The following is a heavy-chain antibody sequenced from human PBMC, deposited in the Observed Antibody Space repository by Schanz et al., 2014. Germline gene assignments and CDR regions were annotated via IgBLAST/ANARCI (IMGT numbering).Heavy chain of an antibody. CDR3: AKDLHSNSGNYYSYYFDS. CDR2: LSGSGAGT. D-gene: IGHD3-10*01. CDR1: GFTFSNYA. V-gene: IGHV3-23*01. J-gene: IGHJ4*02. Sequence: EVQLLESGGRLVQPGGSLRLSCSASGFTFSNYAMGWVRQTPGKGLEWVSTLSGSGAGTFYADSVKARFTISRDNSKNSVSLQMDSLRPEDTAVYFCAKDLHSNSGNYYSYYFDSWGPGALVTVSS.